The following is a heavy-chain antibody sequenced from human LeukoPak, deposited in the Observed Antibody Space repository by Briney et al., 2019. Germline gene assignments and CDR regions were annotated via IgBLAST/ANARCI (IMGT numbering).Heavy chain of an antibody. V-gene: IGHV4-34*01. CDR3: ASRLYYYDSSGYRRNSLYYGMDV. CDR1: GGSFSGYY. D-gene: IGHD3-22*01. J-gene: IGHJ6*02. CDR2: INHSGST. Sequence: ASETLSLICAVYGGSFSGYYWSWIRHPPGKGLEWIGEINHSGSTNYNTSLKRRATLSVDKSKNQSSPNFNSVTAADTAVYYCASRLYYYDSSGYRRNSLYYGMDVWGQGTTVTVSS.